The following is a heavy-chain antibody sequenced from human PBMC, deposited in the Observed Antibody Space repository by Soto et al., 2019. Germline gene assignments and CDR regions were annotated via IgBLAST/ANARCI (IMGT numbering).Heavy chain of an antibody. CDR3: ARRITWRLWCFDL. J-gene: IGHJ2*01. V-gene: IGHV1-8*01. Sequence: QVQLLQSGAEVKKPGTSVRVSCRASGYTFKDYDINWVRRAPGQGLEWMGWMNPNSGNTAYARKFHDRLTRTRSVSARTAFMELSSLTPEDTAVYYWARRITWRLWCFDLWGSGTQVTVSS. D-gene: IGHD3-3*01. CDR2: MNPNSGNT. CDR1: GYTFKDYD.